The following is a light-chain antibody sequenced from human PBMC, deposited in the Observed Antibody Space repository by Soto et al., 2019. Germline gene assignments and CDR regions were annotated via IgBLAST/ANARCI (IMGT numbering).Light chain of an antibody. CDR1: QSISSSY. CDR2: AAS. J-gene: IGKJ2*01. Sequence: DIVLTQSPGTLSLSPGERATLSCRASQSISSSYFAWYQQKPGQAPRLLIYAASSRASGTPDRFSGSGSGTDFTLTISRLDPEDFAVYYWQQYGTSPRYTFGQGTKLEIK. CDR3: QQYGTSPRYT. V-gene: IGKV3-20*01.